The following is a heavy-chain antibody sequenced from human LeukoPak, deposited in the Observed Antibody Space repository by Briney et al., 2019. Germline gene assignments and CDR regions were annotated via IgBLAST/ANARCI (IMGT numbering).Heavy chain of an antibody. J-gene: IGHJ6*03. CDR2: IRSKANGYAT. CDR1: DFTFSDSA. D-gene: IGHD1-1*01. Sequence: GGSLRLSCAASDFTFSDSAIQWVRQAPGKGLEWVGRIRSKANGYATSYGASAKGMLTISRDDSKNTADLQMSDLRTEDTAVYYCTRLRSDTTGGYYYFMDVWGKGTTVIVSS. CDR3: TRLRSDTTGGYYYFMDV. V-gene: IGHV3-73*01.